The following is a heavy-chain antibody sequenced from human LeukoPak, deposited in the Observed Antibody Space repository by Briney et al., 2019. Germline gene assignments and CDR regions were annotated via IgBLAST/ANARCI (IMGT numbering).Heavy chain of an antibody. D-gene: IGHD6-13*01. Sequence: ASVKVSCKTSAYTFTGYYMHWVQQAPGQGLQWMGWINPNSGATSYAYNFQGRITMTRDTSISTAYMELTSLKSDDTAVYYCARGSTLAAPGAVPNDYWGQGTLVTVSS. CDR1: AYTFTGYY. CDR3: ARGSTLAAPGAVPNDY. V-gene: IGHV1-2*07. CDR2: INPNSGAT. J-gene: IGHJ4*02.